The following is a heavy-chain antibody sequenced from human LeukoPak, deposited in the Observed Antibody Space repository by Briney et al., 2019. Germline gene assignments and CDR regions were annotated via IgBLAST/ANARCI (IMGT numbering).Heavy chain of an antibody. D-gene: IGHD6-19*01. J-gene: IGHJ4*02. Sequence: SETLSLTCTVSGGSISSYYWSWIRQPPGKGLEWIGCIYYPGSTNYNPSLKSRVTLSVDTSKNQFSLKLSSVTAADTAVYYCARASSVRSNFDYWGQGTLVTVSS. CDR2: IYYPGST. CDR3: ARASSVRSNFDY. V-gene: IGHV4-59*01. CDR1: GGSISSYY.